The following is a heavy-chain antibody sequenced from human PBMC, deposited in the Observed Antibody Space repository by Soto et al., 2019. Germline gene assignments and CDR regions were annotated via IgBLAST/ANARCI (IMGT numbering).Heavy chain of an antibody. CDR1: GFTFSSYA. D-gene: IGHD2-2*01. CDR3: AKTAAMPIRDGCDH. V-gene: IGHV3-23*01. Sequence: EVQVLESGGGLVQPGGSLRLSCAASGFTFSSYAMSWVRQAPGQGLEWVSAISGSGSNPYYADSVKGRFTISRDNSKNTLYLQMNSLRAEDTALYYCAKTAAMPIRDGCDHWCQGTLVTVSS. J-gene: IGHJ4*02. CDR2: ISGSGSNP.